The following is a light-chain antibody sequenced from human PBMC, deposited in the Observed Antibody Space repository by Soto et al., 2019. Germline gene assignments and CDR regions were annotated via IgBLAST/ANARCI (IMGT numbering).Light chain of an antibody. CDR1: QSIGIW. V-gene: IGKV1-5*03. Sequence: IQMTQSPSTLSASVGDRVAITCRASQSIGIWLAWYQQKPGKDPRFLIYKASSLESGFPSRFSGSGYGTEFTLTISSLQPDDFATYYCQQYNDYSWTFGQGTKVEIK. CDR3: QQYNDYSWT. CDR2: KAS. J-gene: IGKJ1*01.